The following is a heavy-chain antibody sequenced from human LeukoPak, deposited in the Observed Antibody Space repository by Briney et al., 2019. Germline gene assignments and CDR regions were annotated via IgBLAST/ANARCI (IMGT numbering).Heavy chain of an antibody. D-gene: IGHD3-10*01. V-gene: IGHV5-51*01. CDR1: GYSFTSYW. J-gene: IGHJ4*02. Sequence: GESLKISCKGSGYSFTSYWIGWVRQMPGKGLEWMGTIHPGDSDTRYSPSFQGQVTISADKSISTAYLQWSSLKASDTAMYYCARLGSYGSGSYYDPHWGQGTLVTVSS. CDR2: IHPGDSDT. CDR3: ARLGSYGSGSYYDPH.